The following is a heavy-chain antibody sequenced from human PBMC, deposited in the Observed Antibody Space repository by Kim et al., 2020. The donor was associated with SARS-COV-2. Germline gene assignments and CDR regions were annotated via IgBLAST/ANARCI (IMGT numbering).Heavy chain of an antibody. CDR2: IDPSDSYT. Sequence: GESLKISCKGSGYSFTSYWISWVRQMPGKGLEWMGRIDPSDSYTNYSPSFQGHVTISADKSISTAYLQWSSLKASDTAMYYCARGTSIAALNSDYWGQGTLVTVSS. J-gene: IGHJ4*02. CDR3: ARGTSIAALNSDY. V-gene: IGHV5-10-1*01. CDR1: GYSFTSYW. D-gene: IGHD6-6*01.